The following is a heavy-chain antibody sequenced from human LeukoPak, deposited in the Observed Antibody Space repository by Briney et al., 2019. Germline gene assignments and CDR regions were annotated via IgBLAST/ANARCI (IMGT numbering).Heavy chain of an antibody. V-gene: IGHV1-2*02. CDR2: INPTSGDT. Sequence: ASVKVSCKASGYTFSGYHLHWVRQAPGQGLEWMGWINPTSGDTHSAQRFQGRVTMTRDTSISTAYMELSRLTSDDTDVYVCARDLRGLNDYFDYWGQGTLVTVSS. D-gene: IGHD3-10*01. CDR1: GYTFSGYH. CDR3: ARDLRGLNDYFDY. J-gene: IGHJ4*02.